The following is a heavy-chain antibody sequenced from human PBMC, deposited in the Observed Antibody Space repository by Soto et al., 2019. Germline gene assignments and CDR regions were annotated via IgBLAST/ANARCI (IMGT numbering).Heavy chain of an antibody. CDR1: GGSIDTYY. V-gene: IGHV4-59*08. J-gene: IGHJ5*02. Sequence: SETLSLTCTVSGGSIDTYYWSWIRQPPGKGLQWIGYIYYSGSTTYSPSLKSRVTISVDRSKNQLSLKLRSVTAADTAVYYCARLGGYYQSLDTWGQGTLVTVSS. CDR2: IYYSGST. CDR3: ARLGGYYQSLDT. D-gene: IGHD3-22*01.